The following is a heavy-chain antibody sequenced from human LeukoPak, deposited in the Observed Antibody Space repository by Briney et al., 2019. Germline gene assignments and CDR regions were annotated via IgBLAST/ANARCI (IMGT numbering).Heavy chain of an antibody. J-gene: IGHJ4*02. Sequence: ASVKVSCKASGGTFSSYAIIWVRQAPGQGLEWMGRIIPILGIANYAQKFQGRVTITADKSTSTAYMELSSLRSEDTAVYYWARDIYYGSGSPWVLGHWGQGTLVTVSS. CDR3: ARDIYYGSGSPWVLGH. CDR1: GGTFSSYA. V-gene: IGHV1-69*04. D-gene: IGHD3-10*01. CDR2: IIPILGIA.